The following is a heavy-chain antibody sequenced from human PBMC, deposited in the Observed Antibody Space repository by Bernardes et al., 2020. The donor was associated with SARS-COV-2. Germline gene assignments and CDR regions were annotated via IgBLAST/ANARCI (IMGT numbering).Heavy chain of an antibody. CDR2: IYRSGQT. J-gene: IGHJ4*02. D-gene: IGHD1-20*01. V-gene: IGHV4-38-2*02. CDR1: VYSISSGYS. Sequence: SETLSLTCAVSVYSISSGYSRGFLRQPPQRTLEWFGSIYRSGQTYYNPSLKSRDTISPDMSTNQLSLKLSSGTAADTAEYYCARDNWTPDYSAQGSLVTVSS. CDR3: ARDNWTPDY.